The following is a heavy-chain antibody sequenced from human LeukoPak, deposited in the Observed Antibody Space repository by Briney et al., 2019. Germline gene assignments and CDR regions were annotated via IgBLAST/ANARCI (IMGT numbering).Heavy chain of an antibody. CDR3: ATWAGRYYYYGMDV. Sequence: SEALSLTCAVYGGSFSGYYWSWIRQPPGKGLEWIGEINHSGSNNYNPSLKSRVTISVDTSKNQFSLKLSSVTAADTAVYYCATWAGRYYYYGMDVWGQGTTVTVSS. CDR1: GGSFSGYY. CDR2: INHSGSN. D-gene: IGHD6-19*01. V-gene: IGHV4-34*01. J-gene: IGHJ6*02.